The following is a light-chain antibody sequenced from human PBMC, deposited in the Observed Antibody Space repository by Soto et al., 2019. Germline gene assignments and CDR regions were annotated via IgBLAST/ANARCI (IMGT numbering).Light chain of an antibody. J-gene: IGLJ1*01. CDR2: EVS. CDR3: SSYTISTTLV. V-gene: IGLV2-14*01. CDR1: SSDVGTYDY. Sequence: QSALTQPASVSGSPELSITISCTGTSSDVGTYDYVSWYQHHPGKTPKLIIFEVSNRPSGVSNRFSGSKSGSTASLTISGLQAEDEADYYCSSYTISTTLVFGTGTKVTVL.